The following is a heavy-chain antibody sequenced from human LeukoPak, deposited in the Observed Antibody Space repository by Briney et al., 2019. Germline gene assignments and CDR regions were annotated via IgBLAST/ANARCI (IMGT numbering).Heavy chain of an antibody. CDR3: ARDGGYNYGDHYFDY. Sequence: GGSLRLSCAASGFTFSNYEMNWVRQAPGMGLEWVSYISSSGSTIYYADSVKGRFTIFRDNAKNSLDLQMNSLRAEDTAVYYCARDGGYNYGDHYFDYWGQGTLVTVSS. J-gene: IGHJ4*02. CDR2: ISSSGSTI. CDR1: GFTFSNYE. D-gene: IGHD5-18*01. V-gene: IGHV3-48*03.